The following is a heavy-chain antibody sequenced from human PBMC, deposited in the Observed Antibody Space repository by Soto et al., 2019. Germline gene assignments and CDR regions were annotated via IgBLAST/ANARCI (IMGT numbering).Heavy chain of an antibody. CDR2: IWYDGSNK. J-gene: IGHJ3*02. Sequence: QVQLVESGGGVVQPGRSLRLSCAASGFTFSSYGMHWVRQAPGKGLEWVVVIWYDGSNKYYADSVKGRFTISRDNSKNTLYLQMNSLRAEDTAVYYCARDLAAAGRAFDIWGQGTMVTVSS. D-gene: IGHD6-13*01. V-gene: IGHV3-33*01. CDR1: GFTFSSYG. CDR3: ARDLAAAGRAFDI.